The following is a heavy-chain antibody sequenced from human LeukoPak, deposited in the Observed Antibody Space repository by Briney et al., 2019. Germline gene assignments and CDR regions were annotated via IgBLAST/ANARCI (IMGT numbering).Heavy chain of an antibody. CDR3: AKDGIAVAGISYFDY. Sequence: PGGSLRLSCAASGFTFSSYGMHWVRQAPGKGLEWVAVISYDGSNKYYADSVKGRFTISRDNSKNTLYLQMNSLRAEDTAVYYCAKDGIAVAGISYFDYWGQGTLVTVSS. V-gene: IGHV3-30*18. D-gene: IGHD6-19*01. CDR1: GFTFSSYG. J-gene: IGHJ4*02. CDR2: ISYDGSNK.